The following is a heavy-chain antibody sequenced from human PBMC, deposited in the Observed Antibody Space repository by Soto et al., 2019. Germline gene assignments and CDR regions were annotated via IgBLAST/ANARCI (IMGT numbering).Heavy chain of an antibody. CDR1: GFTFNSLW. D-gene: IGHD1-20*01. CDR3: ASYNWPATSDY. V-gene: IGHV3-74*01. CDR2: ISENGRNT. J-gene: IGHJ4*02. Sequence: PGGSLRLSCAATGFTFNSLWMYWVRQSPGEGLQWISGISENGRNTRYADSVRGRFTISRDNAKNTLFLQMNSLRAEDTAVYYCASYNWPATSDYWGQGTLVTVSS.